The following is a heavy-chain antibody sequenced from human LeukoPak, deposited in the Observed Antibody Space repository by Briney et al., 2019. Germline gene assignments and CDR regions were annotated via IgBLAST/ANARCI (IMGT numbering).Heavy chain of an antibody. CDR2: IFYSGST. CDR1: GGSVSSGSYY. J-gene: IGHJ4*02. Sequence: SETLSLTCTVSGGSVSSGSYYWSWIRQPPGKGLEWIGYIFYSGSTDYNPSLKSRVTISVDTSKNHFSLKLSSVTAADTAVYYCARLSGDGYIPVYWGQGTLVTVSS. D-gene: IGHD5-24*01. CDR3: ARLSGDGYIPVY. V-gene: IGHV4-61*03.